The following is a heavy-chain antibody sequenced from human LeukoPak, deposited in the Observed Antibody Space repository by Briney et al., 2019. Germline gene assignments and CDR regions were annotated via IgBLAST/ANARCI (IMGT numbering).Heavy chain of an antibody. CDR2: IIPIFGTA. V-gene: IGHV1-69*05. D-gene: IGHD6-13*01. CDR3: ARVKAAAGTLIWFDP. CDR1: GYTFTSYD. J-gene: IGHJ5*02. Sequence: SVKVSCKASGYTFTSYDINWVRQATGQGLEWMGGIIPIFGTANYAQKFQGRVTITTDESTSTAYMELSSLRSEDTAVYYCARVKAAAGTLIWFDPWGQGTLVTVSS.